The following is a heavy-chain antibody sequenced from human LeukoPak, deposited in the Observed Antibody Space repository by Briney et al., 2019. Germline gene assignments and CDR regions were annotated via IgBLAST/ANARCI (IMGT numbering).Heavy chain of an antibody. J-gene: IGHJ4*02. V-gene: IGHV4-4*02. CDR2: IYHSGIS. D-gene: IGHD6-19*01. CDR1: GGSINSNIW. CDR3: RAVAGQDYFDY. Sequence: SGTLSLTCAASGGSINSNIWWNWVRQPPGKGLEWIGEIYHSGISNYNPSLKSRVTISVDKSKNQFSLELTSVTAADTAVYFCRAVAGQDYFDYWGQGSLVIVSS.